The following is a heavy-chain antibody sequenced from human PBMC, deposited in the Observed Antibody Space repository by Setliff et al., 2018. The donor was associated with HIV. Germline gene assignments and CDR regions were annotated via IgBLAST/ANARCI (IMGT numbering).Heavy chain of an antibody. CDR3: ARESLAAFDI. V-gene: IGHV4-4*07. CDR2: IDTSEST. CDR1: GGSISSYY. J-gene: IGHJ3*02. Sequence: SETLSLTCTVSGGSISSYYWNWIRQSAGKGLEWIGRIDTSESTNYNPSLKSRVTMSVDTSNHQFSLKLRSVTAADTAIYYCARESLAAFDIWGQGTLVTVSS.